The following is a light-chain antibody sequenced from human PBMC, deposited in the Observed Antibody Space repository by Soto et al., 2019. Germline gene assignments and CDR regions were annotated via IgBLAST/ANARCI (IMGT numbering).Light chain of an antibody. CDR3: QQRSNGPRVT. CDR2: DAS. Sequence: EIVLTQSPATLSLSPGERATLSCRASQSVSSYLAWYQQKPGQAPRLLIYDASNRATGIPARFSGSGSGRDYTLPISHLEPENFAINYCQQRSNGPRVTFGGATKVEIK. J-gene: IGKJ4*01. CDR1: QSVSSY. V-gene: IGKV3-11*02.